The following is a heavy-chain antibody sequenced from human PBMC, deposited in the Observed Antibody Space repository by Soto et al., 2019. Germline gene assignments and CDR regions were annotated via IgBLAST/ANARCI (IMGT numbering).Heavy chain of an antibody. CDR2: ISSSGSTI. CDR1: GFTFRNYD. Sequence: EVQLVESGGGLVQPGGSLRLSCAASGFTFRNYDMNWVRQVPGKGLEWLSYISSSGSTIYNADSVKGRFTISRDNSKNSLYLQMNSLRAEDTAVYYCWGWEEDSCWGQGTLVTVSS. D-gene: IGHD1-26*01. J-gene: IGHJ4*02. V-gene: IGHV3-48*03. CDR3: WGWEEDSC.